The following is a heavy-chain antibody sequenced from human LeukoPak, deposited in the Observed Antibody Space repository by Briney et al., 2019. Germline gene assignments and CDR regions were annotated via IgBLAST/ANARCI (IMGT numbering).Heavy chain of an antibody. CDR3: ARDRELILSSYYYYYGMDV. CDR1: GYTFTSYA. CDR2: INTNTGNP. D-gene: IGHD1-26*01. J-gene: IGHJ6*02. V-gene: IGHV7-4-1*02. Sequence: ASVKVSCKPSGYTFTSYAMNWVRQAPGQGLEWMGWINTNTGNPTYAQGFTGRFVFSLDTSVSTAYLQISSLKAEDTAVYYCARDRELILSSYYYYYGMDVWGQGTTVTVSS.